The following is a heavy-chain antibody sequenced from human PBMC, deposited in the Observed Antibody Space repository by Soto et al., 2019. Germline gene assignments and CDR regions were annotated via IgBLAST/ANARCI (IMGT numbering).Heavy chain of an antibody. Sequence: QLQLQESGPGLVKPSETLSLTCTVSGGSISSSSYYWGWIRQPPGKGLEWIGSIYYSGSTYYNPSLKSRVTISVDTSKNHFSLKLSSVTAADTAVYYCARRYSSGYYQDAFDIWGQGTMVTVSS. D-gene: IGHD3-22*01. CDR3: ARRYSSGYYQDAFDI. CDR2: IYYSGST. V-gene: IGHV4-39*02. J-gene: IGHJ3*02. CDR1: GGSISSSSYY.